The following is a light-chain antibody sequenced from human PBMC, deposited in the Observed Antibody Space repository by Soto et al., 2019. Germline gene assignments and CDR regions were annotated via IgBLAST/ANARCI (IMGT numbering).Light chain of an antibody. CDR2: GAS. V-gene: IGKV3-15*01. CDR3: QQYNNWPRT. CDR1: QTVNGN. J-gene: IGKJ1*01. Sequence: EVVLTQSPATLSLFPGDRATLSCRASQTVNGNLAWYQQKPGQAPSLLVFGASTRATGIPTRFGGSGSGTEFTLTISSLQSEDFAVYYCQQYNNWPRTFGQGTKVEIK.